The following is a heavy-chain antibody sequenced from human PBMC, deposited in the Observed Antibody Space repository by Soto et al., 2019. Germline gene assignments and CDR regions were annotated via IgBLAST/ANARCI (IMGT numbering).Heavy chain of an antibody. Sequence: GGSLRLSCAASGFTFSSYEMNWVRQAPGQGLEWVSYISSSGSTIYYADSVKGRFTISRDNAKNSLYLQMNSLGAEDTAVYYCARDSYYDSSGYYYWYYYGMDVWGQGTTVTVSS. CDR2: ISSSGSTI. V-gene: IGHV3-48*03. CDR3: ARDSYYDSSGYYYWYYYGMDV. CDR1: GFTFSSYE. D-gene: IGHD3-22*01. J-gene: IGHJ6*02.